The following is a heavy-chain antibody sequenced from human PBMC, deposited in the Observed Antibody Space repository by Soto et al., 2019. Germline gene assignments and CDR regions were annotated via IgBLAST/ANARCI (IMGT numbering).Heavy chain of an antibody. D-gene: IGHD3-3*01. J-gene: IGHJ4*02. Sequence: QVQLVESGGGVVQPGRSLRLSCVASGFTFSSYGMHWVRQAPGKGLEWAAVIWYDGSNKYYADSVKGRFTISRDNSKNTLYLQMNSLRFEDTAVYYCARGGAVLEWFEYWGQGTLVTVSS. V-gene: IGHV3-33*01. CDR2: IWYDGSNK. CDR1: GFTFSSYG. CDR3: ARGGAVLEWFEY.